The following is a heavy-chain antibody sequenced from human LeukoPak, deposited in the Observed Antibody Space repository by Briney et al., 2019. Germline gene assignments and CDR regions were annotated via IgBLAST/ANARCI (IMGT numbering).Heavy chain of an antibody. CDR3: AKALLYGSGSYYSFEEEIDY. J-gene: IGHJ4*02. D-gene: IGHD3-10*01. CDR1: GFPFSIHG. Sequence: GGTLRLSCAGSGFPFSIHGMNWVRQAPGKGLEWVSGISPGGGPTYYADSVKGRFTISRDDSKNTLYLQMNSLRAEDTAVYYCAKALLYGSGSYYSFEEEIDYWGQGTLVTVSS. CDR2: ISPGGGPT. V-gene: IGHV3-23*01.